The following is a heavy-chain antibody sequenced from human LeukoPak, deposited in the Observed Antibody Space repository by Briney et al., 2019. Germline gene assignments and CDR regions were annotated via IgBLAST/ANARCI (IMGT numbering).Heavy chain of an antibody. Sequence: GGSLRLSCAASGRNFDDYGMSWVRQVPGKGLEWVSAISWNGGSTGYADSVRGRFTISRDNAKNSLYLQMNSLRAEDTAVYYCARDRYSSAQFDYWGQGTLVTVSS. CDR3: ARDRYSSAQFDY. D-gene: IGHD6-19*01. V-gene: IGHV3-20*04. CDR1: GRNFDDYG. J-gene: IGHJ4*02. CDR2: ISWNGGST.